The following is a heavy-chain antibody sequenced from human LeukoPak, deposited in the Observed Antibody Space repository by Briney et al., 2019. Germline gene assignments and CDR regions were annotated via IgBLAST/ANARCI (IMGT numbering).Heavy chain of an antibody. V-gene: IGHV4-59*01. CDR3: ARVGAMYYYGSGPHWFDP. CDR2: IYYSGST. D-gene: IGHD3-10*01. J-gene: IGHJ5*02. CDR1: GGSISSYY. Sequence: SETLSLTCTVSGGSISSYYWGWIRQPPGKGLEWIGYIYYSGSTNYNPSLKSRVTISVDTSKHQSSLKLSSVTAADTAVYYCARVGAMYYYGSGPHWFDPWGQGTLVTVSS.